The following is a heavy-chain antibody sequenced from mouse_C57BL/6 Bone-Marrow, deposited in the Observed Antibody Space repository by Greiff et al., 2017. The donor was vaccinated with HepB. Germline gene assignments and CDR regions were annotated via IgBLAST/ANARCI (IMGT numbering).Heavy chain of an antibody. J-gene: IGHJ4*01. D-gene: IGHD1-1*01. CDR3: TKITTVVAAGMDY. V-gene: IGHV6-6*01. CDR2: IRNKANNHAT. Sequence: EVHLVESGGGLVQPGGSMKLSCAASGFTFSDAWMDWVRQSPEKGLKWVAEIRNKANNHATYYAESVKGRFTISRDDSKSSVYLQMNSLRAEDTGIYDCTKITTVVAAGMDYWGQGTSVTVSS. CDR1: GFTFSDAW.